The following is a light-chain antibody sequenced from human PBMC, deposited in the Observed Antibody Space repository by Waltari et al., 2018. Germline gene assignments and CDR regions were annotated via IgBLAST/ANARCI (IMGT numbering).Light chain of an antibody. V-gene: IGLV2-8*01. CDR2: EVT. CDR1: SSDVGGYEY. Sequence: QSALTQPPSASGSPGQSVTISCTGTSSDVGGYEYVSWYQQHPGKTPKLMILEVTKRPSGVPARCSGSKSGNTASLTVSGLQPEDEADYYCTSYAASNTLIFGGGTRLTVL. J-gene: IGLJ2*01. CDR3: TSYAASNTLI.